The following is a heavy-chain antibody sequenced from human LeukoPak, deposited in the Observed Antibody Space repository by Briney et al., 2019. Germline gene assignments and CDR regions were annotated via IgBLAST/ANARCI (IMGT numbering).Heavy chain of an antibody. Sequence: GESLKISCKGSGYIFTSCSIGWVRQMPGKGLEWMGIIYPGDSDTRYSPSFQGQVTISADKSTSTAYLQWSSLKASDTAMYYCARLTVRGYYDSSGYPSDAFDIWGQGTMVTVSS. CDR1: GYIFTSCS. V-gene: IGHV5-51*01. J-gene: IGHJ3*02. CDR3: ARLTVRGYYDSSGYPSDAFDI. CDR2: IYPGDSDT. D-gene: IGHD3-22*01.